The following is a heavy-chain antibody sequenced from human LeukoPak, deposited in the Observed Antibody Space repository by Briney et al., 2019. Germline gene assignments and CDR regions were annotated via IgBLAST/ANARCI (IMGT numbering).Heavy chain of an antibody. CDR2: TSQRGST. CDR1: GQSLDSTYY. J-gene: IGHJ4*02. V-gene: IGHV4-38-2*02. Sequence: SETLSLTCTVSGQSLDSTYYWAWIRQPPRKWLEWIGSTSQRGSTYYKPSLKSRLAISVDMSKNQFSLKLSSVTAADTAVYYCARVSAGVHWGQGTLVTVSS. D-gene: IGHD6-13*01. CDR3: ARVSAGVH.